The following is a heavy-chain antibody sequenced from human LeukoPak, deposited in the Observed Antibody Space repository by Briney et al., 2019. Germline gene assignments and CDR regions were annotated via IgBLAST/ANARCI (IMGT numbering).Heavy chain of an antibody. CDR1: GFSFKNAR. J-gene: IGHJ4*02. CDR3: CTYYYGSGGHVNGKNYFAN. D-gene: IGHD3-10*01. CDR2: IKEKIDGRTR. Sequence: GGSLRLSCVDSGFSFKNARVSWVRQARGEGLEWVCRIKEKIDGRTRDYAAPVRGRFTISREDTEDSLHLQINGLNPEETALYFCCTYYYGSGGHVNGKNYFANWGQGTLVTVSS. V-gene: IGHV3-15*01.